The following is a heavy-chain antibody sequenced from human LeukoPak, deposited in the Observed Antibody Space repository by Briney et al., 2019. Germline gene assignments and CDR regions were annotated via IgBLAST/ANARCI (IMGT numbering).Heavy chain of an antibody. CDR2: IYTSGST. Sequence: SETLSLTCTVSGGSISSYYWSWIRQPAGKGLEWIGRIYTSGSTNYNPSLKSRVTMSVDTSKNQFSLKLSSVTAADTAVYYCARGTSVAGTGNYYYYYMDVWGKGTTVTVSS. CDR3: ARGTSVAGTGNYYYYYMDV. V-gene: IGHV4-4*07. J-gene: IGHJ6*03. D-gene: IGHD6-19*01. CDR1: GGSISSYY.